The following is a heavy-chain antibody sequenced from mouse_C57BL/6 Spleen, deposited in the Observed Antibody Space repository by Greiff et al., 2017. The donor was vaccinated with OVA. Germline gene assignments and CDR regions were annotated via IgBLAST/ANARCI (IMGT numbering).Heavy chain of an antibody. D-gene: IGHD2-1*01. V-gene: IGHV2-6*01. CDR1: GFSLTSYG. CDR3: ARDYGNQGYFDV. CDR2: IWGVGST. Sequence: VQLQQSGPGLVAPSQSLSITCTVSGFSLTSYGVDWVRQSPGKGLEWLGVIWGVGSTNYNSALKSRLSISKDNSKSQVFLKMNSLQTDDTAMYYCARDYGNQGYFDVWGTGTTVTVSS. J-gene: IGHJ1*03.